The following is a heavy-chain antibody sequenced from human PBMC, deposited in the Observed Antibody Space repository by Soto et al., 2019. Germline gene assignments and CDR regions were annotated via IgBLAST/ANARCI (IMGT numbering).Heavy chain of an antibody. CDR3: AKDIVVVPAAMALYYYYYGMDV. V-gene: IGHV3-23*01. CDR2: ISGSGGST. D-gene: IGHD2-2*01. Sequence: GGSLRLSCAASGFTFSSYAMSWVRQAPGKGLEWVSAISGSGGSTYYADSVKGRFTISRDNSKNTLYLQMNSLRAEDTAVYYCAKDIVVVPAAMALYYYYYGMDVWGQGTTVTVSS. CDR1: GFTFSSYA. J-gene: IGHJ6*02.